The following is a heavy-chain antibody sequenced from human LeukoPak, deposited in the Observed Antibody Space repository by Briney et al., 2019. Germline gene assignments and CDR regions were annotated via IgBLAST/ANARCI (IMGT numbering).Heavy chain of an antibody. CDR1: GGSISSYY. Sequence: SETLSLTCTVSGGSISSYYWSWIRQPPGKGLEWIGYIYYSGSTNYNPSLKSRVTISVDTSKNQFSLKLSSVTAADTAVYYCARGGADYYDSSGYYRVGAFDIWGQGTMVTVSS. CDR3: ARGGADYYDSSGYYRVGAFDI. CDR2: IYYSGST. V-gene: IGHV4-59*01. J-gene: IGHJ3*02. D-gene: IGHD3-22*01.